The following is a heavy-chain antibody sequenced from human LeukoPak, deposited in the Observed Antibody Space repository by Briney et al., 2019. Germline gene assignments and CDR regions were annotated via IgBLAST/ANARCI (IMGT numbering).Heavy chain of an antibody. CDR3: ARLNSSWNIEYYYYYYYMDV. D-gene: IGHD6-13*01. CDR1: GFTFSSYG. CDR2: IWYDGSDK. J-gene: IGHJ6*03. Sequence: GGSLRLSCAASGFTFSSYGMHWVRQAPGKGLEWVAVIWYDGSDKYYADSVKGRFTISRDNSKNTLYLQMNSLRAEDTAVYYCARLNSSWNIEYYYYYYYMDVWGKGTTVTVSS. V-gene: IGHV3-33*01.